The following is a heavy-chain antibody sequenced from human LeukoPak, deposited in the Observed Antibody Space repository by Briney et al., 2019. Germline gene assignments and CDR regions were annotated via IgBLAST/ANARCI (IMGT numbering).Heavy chain of an antibody. CDR1: GYTFTSYG. J-gene: IGHJ5*02. V-gene: IGHV1-18*01. CDR2: ISAYNGNT. Sequence: ASVKVSCKASGYTFTSYGISWVRQAPGQGLEWMGWISAYNGNTNYAQKPQGRVTMTTDTSTSTAYMELRSLRSDDTAVYYCAREVYCSSTSCYHWFDPWGQGTLVTVSS. CDR3: AREVYCSSTSCYHWFDP. D-gene: IGHD2-2*01.